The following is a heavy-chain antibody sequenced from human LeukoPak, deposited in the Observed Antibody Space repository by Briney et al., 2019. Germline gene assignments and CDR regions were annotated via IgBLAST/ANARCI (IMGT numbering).Heavy chain of an antibody. Sequence: PGGSLRLSCAASGFTFSSYGMHWVRQAPGKGLEWVAFIRYDGSNKYYADSVKGRFTISRDNSKNTLYLQMNSLRAEDTAVYYCAKDLGSSVFWRSFDYWGQGTLVTVSS. CDR2: IRYDGSNK. CDR1: GFTFSSYG. J-gene: IGHJ4*02. V-gene: IGHV3-30*02. CDR3: AKDLGSSVFWRSFDY. D-gene: IGHD1-26*01.